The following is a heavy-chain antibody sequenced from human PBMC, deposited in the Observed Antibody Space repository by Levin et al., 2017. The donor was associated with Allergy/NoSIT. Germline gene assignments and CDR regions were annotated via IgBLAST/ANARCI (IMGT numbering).Heavy chain of an antibody. CDR1: GYTFTNFG. CDR2: ISTYNGYT. V-gene: IGHV1-18*01. J-gene: IGHJ6*02. Sequence: GGSLRLSCKASGYTFTNFGITWVRQAPGQGLEWMAWISTYNGYTNYAQKFQGRVIMTTDTSTSTAYMELSSLRSDDTAVYYCARYCNGGTCYPTGVDVWGQGTTVTVSS. CDR3: ARYCNGGTCYPTGVDV. D-gene: IGHD2-15*01.